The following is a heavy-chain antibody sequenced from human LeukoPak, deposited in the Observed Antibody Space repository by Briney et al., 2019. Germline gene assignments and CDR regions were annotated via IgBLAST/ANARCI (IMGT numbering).Heavy chain of an antibody. V-gene: IGHV3-48*01. CDR1: GFTFSTYT. CDR2: IRGSGNDI. J-gene: IGHJ4*02. Sequence: PGGSLRLSCAASGFTFSTYTMNWVRQAPGKGLEWVSYIRGSGNDIHYADSVKGRFTISRDNAKNSLYLQMNSLRADDTALYYCARDSGSGGGCDYWGQGTLVTVSS. CDR3: ARDSGSGGGCDY. D-gene: IGHD2-15*01.